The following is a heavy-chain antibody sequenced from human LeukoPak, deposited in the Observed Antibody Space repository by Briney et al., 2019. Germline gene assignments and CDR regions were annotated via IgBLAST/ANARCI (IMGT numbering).Heavy chain of an antibody. D-gene: IGHD6-6*01. CDR3: ARVLSSIPSRPFDY. J-gene: IGHJ4*02. CDR1: GYTFTSYD. V-gene: IGHV1-8*01. Sequence: GASVKVSCKASGYTFTSYDINWVRQATGQGREWMGWMNPNSGNTGYAQKFQGRVTMTRNTSISTAYMELSSLRSEATAVYYCARVLSSIPSRPFDYWGQGTLVTVSS. CDR2: MNPNSGNT.